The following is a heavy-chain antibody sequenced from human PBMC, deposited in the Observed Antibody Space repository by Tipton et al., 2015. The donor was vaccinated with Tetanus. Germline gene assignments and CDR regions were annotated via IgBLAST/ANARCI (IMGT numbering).Heavy chain of an antibody. V-gene: IGHV2-26*01. J-gene: IGHJ4*02. CDR1: GFSLNNARMG. CDR3: ARISEIGATAFSWGYFDY. Sequence: LVKPTQTLTLTCTVSGFSLNNARMGVSWIRQPPGRALEWLAHIFSNDETSYGTSLKNRLTISRDTSKSQVVLTMTNMDPVDTGTYYCARISEIGATAFSWGYFDYWGQGTLVTVSS. CDR2: IFSNDET. D-gene: IGHD5-12*01.